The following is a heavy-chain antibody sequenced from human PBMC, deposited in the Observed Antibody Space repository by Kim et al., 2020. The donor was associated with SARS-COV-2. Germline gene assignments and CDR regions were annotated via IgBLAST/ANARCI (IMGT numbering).Heavy chain of an antibody. D-gene: IGHD3-10*01. Sequence: GGSLRLSCAASGFTFSSYSMNWVRQAPGKGLEWVSSISSSSSYIYYADSVKGRFTISRDNAKNSLYLQMNSLRAEDTAVYYCARGKAEGLLWFGETNYYYYGMDVWGQGTTVTVSS. V-gene: IGHV3-21*01. CDR2: ISSSSSYI. J-gene: IGHJ6*02. CDR1: GFTFSSYS. CDR3: ARGKAEGLLWFGETNYYYYGMDV.